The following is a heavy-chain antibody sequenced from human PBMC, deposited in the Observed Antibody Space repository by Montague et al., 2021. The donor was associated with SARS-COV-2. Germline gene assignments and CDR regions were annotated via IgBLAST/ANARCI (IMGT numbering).Heavy chain of an antibody. D-gene: IGHD5-18*01. CDR1: GFSLSTSGLC. CDR2: IDWDDDK. J-gene: IGHJ4*02. V-gene: IGHV2-70*01. CDR3: ARMPDQVWLDY. Sequence: ALVKPTQTLTLTCTFSGFSLSTSGLCVSWIRRPPGKALEWLAVIDWDDDKSYSTSLKTRLTISKDTSKNQVVLTMTNMDPVDTATYYCARMPDQVWLDYWGQGILVTVSS.